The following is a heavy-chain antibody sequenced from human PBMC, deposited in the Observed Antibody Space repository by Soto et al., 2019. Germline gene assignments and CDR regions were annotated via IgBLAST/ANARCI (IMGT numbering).Heavy chain of an antibody. J-gene: IGHJ4*02. CDR3: ARDMYYYDSSGYWKWWYFDY. CDR2: IYYSGST. D-gene: IGHD3-22*01. CDR1: GGSISSGDYY. Sequence: SETLSLTXTVSGGSISSGDYYWSWIRQPPGKGLEWIGYIYYSGSTYYNPSLKSRVTISVDTSKNQFSLKLSSVTAADTAVYYCARDMYYYDSSGYWKWWYFDYWGQGTLVTVSS. V-gene: IGHV4-30-4*01.